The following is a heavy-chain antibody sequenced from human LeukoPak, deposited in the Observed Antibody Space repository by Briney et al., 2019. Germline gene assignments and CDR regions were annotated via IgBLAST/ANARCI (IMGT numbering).Heavy chain of an antibody. V-gene: IGHV4-31*03. CDR1: GGSISSGGYY. D-gene: IGHD2-2*01. J-gene: IGHJ5*02. Sequence: SETLSLTCTVSGGSISSGGYYWSWIRQHPGKGLEWIGYIYYSGSTYYNPSLKSRVTISVDTSKNQFSLKLSSVTAADTAVYYCARGSVVVPAAKTGSNWFDPWGQGTLVTVSS. CDR3: ARGSVVVPAAKTGSNWFDP. CDR2: IYYSGST.